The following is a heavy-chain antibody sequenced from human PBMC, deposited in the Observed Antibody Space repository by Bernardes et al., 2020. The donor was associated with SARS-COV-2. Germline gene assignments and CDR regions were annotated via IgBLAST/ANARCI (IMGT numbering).Heavy chain of an antibody. V-gene: IGHV4-39*02. D-gene: IGHD3-10*01. J-gene: IGHJ6*02. CDR2: IYYSGST. Sequence: SETLSLTCTVSGGSISSSSYYWGWIRQPPGKGLEWIGSIYYSGSTYYNPSLKSRVTISVDTSKNQFSLKLSSVTAADTAVYYCARDTMVRGVITKSNYYYYGMDVWGQGTTVTVSS. CDR1: GGSISSSSYY. CDR3: ARDTMVRGVITKSNYYYYGMDV.